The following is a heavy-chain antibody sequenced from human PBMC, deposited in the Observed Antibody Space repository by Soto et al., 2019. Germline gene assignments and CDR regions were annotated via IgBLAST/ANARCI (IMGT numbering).Heavy chain of an antibody. CDR2: VIPVFDST. V-gene: IGHV1-69*06. J-gene: IGHJ6*02. CDR3: ARGTLRRDGYTGDRDADYIYTMDV. CDR1: GGTLSSYA. Sequence: QVQVVQSGPEVKNPGSSVKVSCKASGGTLSSYAINWVRQAPGQGLEWVGGVIPVFDSTKYAQKFHGRVTITADNSRSTVYLELTGLRFDDTDVYYCARGTLRRDGYTGDRDADYIYTMDVWGQGTTVTVS. D-gene: IGHD4-17*01.